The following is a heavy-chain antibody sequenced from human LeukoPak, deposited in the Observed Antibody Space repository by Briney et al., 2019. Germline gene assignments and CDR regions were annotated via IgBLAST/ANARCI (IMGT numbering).Heavy chain of an antibody. D-gene: IGHD2/OR15-2a*01. CDR1: GYTFTGYY. Sequence: GASVKVSCKASGYTFTGYYMHWVRQAPGQGLEWMGWINPNSGGTNYARKFQGRVTMTRDTSISTAYMEPSRLRSDDTAVYYCARGKRYNNQSKYRNTYYFDYWGQGTLVTVSS. CDR2: INPNSGGT. CDR3: ARGKRYNNQSKYRNTYYFDY. J-gene: IGHJ4*02. V-gene: IGHV1-2*02.